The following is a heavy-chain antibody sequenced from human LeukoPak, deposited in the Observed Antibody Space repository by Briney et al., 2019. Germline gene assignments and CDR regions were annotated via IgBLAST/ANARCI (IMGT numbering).Heavy chain of an antibody. Sequence: GASVKVSCKASGYTFTSYDINWVRQATGQGLEWMGWMNPNSGNTGYAQKFQGRVTITRNTSISTAYMELSSLRSEDTAVYYCARGPLTIWFGDHVPPPNYFDYWGQGTLVTVSS. V-gene: IGHV1-8*03. D-gene: IGHD3-10*01. CDR1: GYTFTSYD. J-gene: IGHJ4*02. CDR2: MNPNSGNT. CDR3: ARGPLTIWFGDHVPPPNYFDY.